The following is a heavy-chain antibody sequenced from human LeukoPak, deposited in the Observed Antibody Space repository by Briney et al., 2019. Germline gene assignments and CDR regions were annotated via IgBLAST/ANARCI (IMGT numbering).Heavy chain of an antibody. CDR1: GYTFTSYG. Sequence: GASVKVSCKASGYTFTSYGISWVRQAPGQGLEWMGWISAYSGNTNYAQKLQGRVTMTTDTSTSTAYMELRSLRSDDTAVYYCARDIGCSGGSCYSGVVAFDIWGQGTMVTVSS. CDR3: ARDIGCSGGSCYSGVVAFDI. V-gene: IGHV1-18*01. D-gene: IGHD2-15*01. J-gene: IGHJ3*02. CDR2: ISAYSGNT.